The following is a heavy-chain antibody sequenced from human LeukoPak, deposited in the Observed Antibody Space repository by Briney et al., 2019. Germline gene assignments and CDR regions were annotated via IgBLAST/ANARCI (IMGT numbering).Heavy chain of an antibody. V-gene: IGHV1-69*04. D-gene: IGHD2-2*02. J-gene: IGHJ5*02. Sequence: SVKVSCKASGGTFSSYAISWVRQAPGQGLEWMGRIIPILGIANYAQKFQGRVTITTDESTSTAYMELSSLRSEDTAVYYCARSGIVVVPAAIPEYAWFDPWGQGTLVTVSS. CDR2: IIPILGIA. CDR1: GGTFSSYA. CDR3: ARSGIVVVPAAIPEYAWFDP.